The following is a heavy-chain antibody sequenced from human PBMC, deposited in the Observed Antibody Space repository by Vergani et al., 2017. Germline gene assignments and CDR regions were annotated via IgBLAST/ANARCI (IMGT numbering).Heavy chain of an antibody. D-gene: IGHD3-3*01. CDR3: ARDYYDFWSGYQYYYYYYYMDV. J-gene: IGHJ6*03. V-gene: IGHV3-9*01. CDR2: ISWNSGSI. Sequence: EVQLVESGGGLVQPGRSLRLSCAASGFTFDDYAMHWVRQAPGKGLEWVSGISWNSGSIGYADSVKGRFTISRDNAKNSLYLQMNSLRAEDTAVYYCARDYYDFWSGYQYYYYYYYMDVWGQGTTVTVSS. CDR1: GFTFDDYA.